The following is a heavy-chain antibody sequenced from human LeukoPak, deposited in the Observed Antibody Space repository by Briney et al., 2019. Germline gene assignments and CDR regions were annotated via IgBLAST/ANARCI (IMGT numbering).Heavy chain of an antibody. V-gene: IGHV1-69*01. J-gene: IGHJ4*02. CDR1: GGTCSSYA. CDR2: IIPIFGTA. Sequence: SVKVSCKASGGTCSSYAISWVRQAPGQGLEWMGGIIPIFGTANYAQKFQGRVTITADESTSTAYMELSSLRSEDTAVYYCAREVPAARGLGYYFDYWGQGTLVTVSS. D-gene: IGHD2-2*01. CDR3: AREVPAARGLGYYFDY.